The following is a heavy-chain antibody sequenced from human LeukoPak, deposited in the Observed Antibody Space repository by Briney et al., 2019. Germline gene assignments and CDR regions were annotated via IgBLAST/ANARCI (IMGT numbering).Heavy chain of an antibody. CDR1: GFTFSSYE. CDR3: AELGITMIGGG. Sequence: GGSLRLSRAASGFTFSSYEMNWVRQAPGKGLEWVSYISSSGSTIYYADSVKGRFTISRDNAKNSLYLQMNSLRAEDTAVYYCAELGITMIGGGWGKGTTVTISS. J-gene: IGHJ6*04. V-gene: IGHV3-48*03. CDR2: ISSSGSTI. D-gene: IGHD3-10*02.